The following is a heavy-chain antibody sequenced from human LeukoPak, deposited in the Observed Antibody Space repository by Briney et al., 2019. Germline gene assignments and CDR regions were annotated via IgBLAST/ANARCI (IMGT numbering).Heavy chain of an antibody. CDR1: GYTFTNLD. CDR3: ARGSGHDGKDWFDP. D-gene: IGHD5-12*01. CDR2: MNSNSGNT. J-gene: IGHJ5*02. Sequence: ASVKVSCKASGYTFTNLDINWFRQATGQGLEWMGWMNSNSGNTGYAQKFQGRVTMTRNTSTRTAYMELSSLRSDDTAVYYCARGSGHDGKDWFDPWGQGTLVIVSS. V-gene: IGHV1-8*01.